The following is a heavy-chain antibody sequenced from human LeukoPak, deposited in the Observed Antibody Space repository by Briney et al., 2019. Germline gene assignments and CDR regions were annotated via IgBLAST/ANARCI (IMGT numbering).Heavy chain of an antibody. D-gene: IGHD1-26*01. CDR2: ISYDEDNI. CDR1: GFTFSSYV. V-gene: IGHV3-30*03. Sequence: GGSLRLSCSASGFTFSSYVMHWVRQAPGKGLEWVATISYDEDNIYYADSVKGRFTISRDNSKDTLFLQMNSLKIEDTAIYYCEASWHYWGQGTLVTVSS. CDR3: EASWHY. J-gene: IGHJ4*02.